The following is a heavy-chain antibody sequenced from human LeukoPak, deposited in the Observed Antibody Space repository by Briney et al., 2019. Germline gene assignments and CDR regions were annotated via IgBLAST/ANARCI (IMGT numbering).Heavy chain of an antibody. V-gene: IGHV3-48*03. CDR1: DFTFSAYA. D-gene: IGHD3-22*01. J-gene: IGHJ4*02. Sequence: PGGSLRLSCAASDFTFSAYAMTWARQAPGKGLEWVSYISSSGSTIYYADSVKGRFTISRDNAKNSLYLQMNSLRAEDTAVYYCARDYYDSSGFDYWGQGTLVTVSS. CDR2: ISSSGSTI. CDR3: ARDYYDSSGFDY.